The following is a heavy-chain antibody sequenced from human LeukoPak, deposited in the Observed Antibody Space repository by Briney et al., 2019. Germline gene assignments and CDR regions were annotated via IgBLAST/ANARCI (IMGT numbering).Heavy chain of an antibody. J-gene: IGHJ4*02. CDR2: VYYSGSS. CDR1: GVSISNYD. V-gene: IGHV4-59*01. Sequence: PSETLSLTCTVSGVSISNYDWSWLRHPPGKGLEWIGYVYYSGSSNYTPSLKSRVTISVDTSKNQFSLKLSSVTAADTAVYYCARGGSSLAYWGQGTLVTVSS. D-gene: IGHD6-13*01. CDR3: ARGGSSLAY.